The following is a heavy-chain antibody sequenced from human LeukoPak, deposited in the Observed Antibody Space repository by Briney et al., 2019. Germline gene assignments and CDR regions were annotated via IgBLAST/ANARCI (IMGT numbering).Heavy chain of an antibody. V-gene: IGHV3-30*03. CDR1: GFTFSSYG. J-gene: IGHJ4*02. CDR2: ISYDGSNN. D-gene: IGHD4-17*01. CDR3: ATDRQLRYFDH. Sequence: GGSLRLSCAASGFTFSSYGMHWVRQAPGKGLEWVAVISYDGSNNYYTDSVKGRFTISRDNSKNTLFLQMNSLRAEDTAVYYYATDRQLRYFDHWGQGTLVTVSS.